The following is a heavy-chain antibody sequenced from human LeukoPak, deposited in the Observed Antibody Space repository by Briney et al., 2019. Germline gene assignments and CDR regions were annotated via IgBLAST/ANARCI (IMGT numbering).Heavy chain of an antibody. J-gene: IGHJ4*02. Sequence: GGSLRLSCAASGFTFSSYSMNWVRQAPGKGLEWVSDISGSGFTSYADSVKGRSTIFRDNSKNTLYLQMNRLRDEDTALYYCAKYRDYHFDFWGQGTLVTVSS. CDR2: ISGSGFT. D-gene: IGHD4-17*01. V-gene: IGHV3-23*01. CDR1: GFTFSSYS. CDR3: AKYRDYHFDF.